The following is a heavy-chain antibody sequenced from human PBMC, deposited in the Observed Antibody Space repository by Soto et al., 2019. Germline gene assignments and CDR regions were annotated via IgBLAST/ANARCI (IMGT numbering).Heavy chain of an antibody. CDR3: ARGDRGGSGSPASYYYSGLDV. CDR2: ISSGGGNT. D-gene: IGHD3-10*01. V-gene: IGHV3-23*01. CDR1: GFTFSNNA. Sequence: GGSLRLSCAASGFTFSNNAMTWVRQAPGKGLEWVSAISSGGGNTYYADSVKGRFTISRDNSNNALFLQMNSLRIEDTGLYYCARGDRGGSGSPASYYYSGLDVWGQGTTVTVSS. J-gene: IGHJ6*02.